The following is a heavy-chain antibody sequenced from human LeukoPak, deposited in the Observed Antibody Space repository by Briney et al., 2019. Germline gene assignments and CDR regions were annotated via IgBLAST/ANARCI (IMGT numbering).Heavy chain of an antibody. D-gene: IGHD4-17*01. V-gene: IGHV3-30*18. CDR1: GFTFSSYG. Sequence: GGSLRLSCAASGFTFSSYGMHWVRQAPGKGLEWVAVISYDGRNKYYADSVKGRFTISRDNSKNTLYLQMNSLRAEDTAVYYCAKDYGDYSVDYWGQGTLVTVSS. J-gene: IGHJ4*02. CDR3: AKDYGDYSVDY. CDR2: ISYDGRNK.